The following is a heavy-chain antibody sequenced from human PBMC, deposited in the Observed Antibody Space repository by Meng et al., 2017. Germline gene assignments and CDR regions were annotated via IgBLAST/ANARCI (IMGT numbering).Heavy chain of an antibody. CDR1: GGTFSSYA. CDR2: IIPIFGTA. Sequence: QVTLGASGAEVKEAGSAVKVSCKASGGTFSSYAISWVRQAPGQGLEWMGGIIPIFGTANYAQKFQGRVTITTDESTSTAYMELSSLRSEDTAVYYCARGGIAAALPWFDPWGQGTLVTVSS. CDR3: ARGGIAAALPWFDP. D-gene: IGHD6-13*01. J-gene: IGHJ5*02. V-gene: IGHV1-69*05.